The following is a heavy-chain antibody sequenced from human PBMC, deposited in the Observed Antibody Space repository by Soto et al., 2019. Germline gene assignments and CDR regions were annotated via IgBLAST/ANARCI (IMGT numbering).Heavy chain of an antibody. D-gene: IGHD2-15*01. V-gene: IGHV1-18*04. CDR3: ARETGVVVIVKGEFEF. J-gene: IGHJ4*02. Sequence: QVQLVQSGPEVKKPGASVKVSCKASGFXFXXXSXXXXXXAPXQXREWIGWISANNGKTVYAQKFQDRVTMTTDTSTSTAHLELRSLKTDDTAVYYCARETGVVVIVKGEFEFWGQGTLVTVSS. CDR1: GFXFXXXS. CDR2: ISANNGKT.